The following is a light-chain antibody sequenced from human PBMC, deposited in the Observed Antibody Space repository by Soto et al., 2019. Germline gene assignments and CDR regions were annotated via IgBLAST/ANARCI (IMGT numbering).Light chain of an antibody. V-gene: IGKV3-20*01. CDR1: QSVSNNY. Sequence: EIGFTQSPGTLSLSPGERATLSCRASQSVSNNYLAWYQQKPGQAPRLLIYGASNRATGIPDRLSGSGSGTDFTLTISRMEPEDFAVYYCQQYGSSGTFGQGTKVDI. CDR2: GAS. CDR3: QQYGSSGT. J-gene: IGKJ1*01.